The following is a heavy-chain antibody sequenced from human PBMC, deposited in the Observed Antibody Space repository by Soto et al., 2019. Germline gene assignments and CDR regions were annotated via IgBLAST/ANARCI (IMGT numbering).Heavy chain of an antibody. CDR2: IYYSGST. J-gene: IGHJ4*02. CDR1: GGSISSYY. Sequence: SETLSLTCTVSGGSISSYYWSWIRQPPGKGLEWIGYIYYSGSTNYNPSLKSRVTISVDTSKNQFSLELSSLRSEDTAVYYCARVGYGGNSLSYFDYWGQGTLVTVSS. V-gene: IGHV4-59*01. D-gene: IGHD2-21*02. CDR3: ARVGYGGNSLSYFDY.